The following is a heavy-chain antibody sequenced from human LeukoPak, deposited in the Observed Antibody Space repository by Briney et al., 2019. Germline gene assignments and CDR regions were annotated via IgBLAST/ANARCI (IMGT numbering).Heavy chain of an antibody. D-gene: IGHD6-19*01. J-gene: IGHJ3*02. CDR3: ASAVAGTRGAFDI. CDR1: GGSISSYY. CDR2: IYNSGSI. V-gene: IGHV4-59*01. Sequence: SPSETLSLTCTVSGGSISSYYWSWIRQPPGKGLEWIGFIYNSGSINYNPSLKSRVTISVDTSKNQFSLKLSSVTAADAAVYFCASAVAGTRGAFDIWGQGTMVTVSS.